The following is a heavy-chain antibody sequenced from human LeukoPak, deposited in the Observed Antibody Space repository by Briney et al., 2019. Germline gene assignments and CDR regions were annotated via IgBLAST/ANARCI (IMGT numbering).Heavy chain of an antibody. CDR1: GFTFRNYA. CDR3: ARDGNNWNGYYLDY. J-gene: IGHJ4*02. CDR2: ISYDGNNK. V-gene: IGHV3-30-3*01. Sequence: PGRSLRLSCAASGFTFRNYAIHWVRQARGKGLEWVAVISYDGNNKYYADSVKGRFTISRDNSKNTLYPQMNSLRAEDTAVYYCARDGNNWNGYYLDYWGQGTLVTVSS. D-gene: IGHD1-1*01.